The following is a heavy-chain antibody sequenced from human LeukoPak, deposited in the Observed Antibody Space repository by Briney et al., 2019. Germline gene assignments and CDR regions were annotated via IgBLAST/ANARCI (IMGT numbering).Heavy chain of an antibody. CDR2: VSAAGNTK. CDR3: ARDGDYYDSSGYLGRACDI. CDR1: GFSFTNYG. V-gene: IGHV3-23*01. Sequence: GGSLRLSCAASGFSFTNYGMSWVRQAPGKGLEWVSLVSAAGNTKHYADSVKGRFTISRDNSKNTLYLQMNSLRAEDTAVYYCARDGDYYDSSGYLGRACDIWGQGTMVTVSS. D-gene: IGHD3-22*01. J-gene: IGHJ3*02.